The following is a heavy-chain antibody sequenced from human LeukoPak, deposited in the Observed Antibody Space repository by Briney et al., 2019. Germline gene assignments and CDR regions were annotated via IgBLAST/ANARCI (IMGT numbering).Heavy chain of an antibody. D-gene: IGHD3-3*01. CDR3: ANSDFWSGYYSPPYYFDY. J-gene: IGHJ4*02. V-gene: IGHV3-23*01. CDR1: GFTFSSYA. Sequence: GGSLRLSCAASGFTFSSYAMSWVRQAPGKGLEWVSAISGSGGSTYYADSVKGRFTISRDNSKNTLYLQMNSLRAEDTAVYYCANSDFWSGYYSPPYYFDYRGQGTLVTVSS. CDR2: ISGSGGST.